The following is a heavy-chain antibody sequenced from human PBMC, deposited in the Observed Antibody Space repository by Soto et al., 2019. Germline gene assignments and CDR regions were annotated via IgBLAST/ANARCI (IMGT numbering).Heavy chain of an antibody. J-gene: IGHJ4*02. CDR3: AGGGGWNHRMYYFDY. CDR2: IYYSGST. Sequence: TLSLTCTVSGGSISSGGYYWSWIRQHPGKGLEWVGYIYYSGSTYYNPSLKSRVTISVDTSKNQFSLKLSSVTAADTAVYYCAGGGGWNHRMYYFDYWGQGTLVTVSS. D-gene: IGHD6-19*01. V-gene: IGHV4-31*03. CDR1: GGSISSGGYY.